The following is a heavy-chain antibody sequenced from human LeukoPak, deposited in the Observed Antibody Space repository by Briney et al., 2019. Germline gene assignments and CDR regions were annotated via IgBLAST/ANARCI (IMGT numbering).Heavy chain of an antibody. V-gene: IGHV4-34*01. Sequence: SETLSLTCAVYGGSFSGYYWSWIRQPPGKGLEWIGNIFYSGSTYYSPSLRSRVTISLDTSRNQFSLKLNSVTAADTAVYYCARGGDRSFDYWGQGTLVTVSS. CDR2: IFYSGST. CDR1: GGSFSGYY. CDR3: ARGGDRSFDY. D-gene: IGHD3-10*01. J-gene: IGHJ4*02.